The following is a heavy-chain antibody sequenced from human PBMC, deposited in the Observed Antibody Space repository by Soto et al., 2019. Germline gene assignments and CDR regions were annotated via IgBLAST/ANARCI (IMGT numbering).Heavy chain of an antibody. CDR1: GDSIRSRSYY. J-gene: IGHJ4*02. V-gene: IGHV4-39*01. D-gene: IGHD6-19*01. CDR3: AGQALGSGWK. CDR2: IYDSGNT. Sequence: QLQLRESSPGLLRPSETLSLSCTVTGDSIRSRSYYWGWIRQPPGKGLEWIGSIYDSGNTYYNLSLKSRVTISVDTSKNQFSLKLTSVSAADTAVYYCAGQALGSGWKWGQGTLVTVSA.